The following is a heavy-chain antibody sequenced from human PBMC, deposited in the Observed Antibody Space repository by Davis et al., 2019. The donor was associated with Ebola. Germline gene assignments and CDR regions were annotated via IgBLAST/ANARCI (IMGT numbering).Heavy chain of an antibody. Sequence: AASVKVSCKASGYTFPNYGITWVRQAPGQGLEWLGWVSAYSVNTNSEQKLQGRVTMTTDTSTNTAYMELRSLRSDDTAVYYCARGQFTKRKNWFDPWGQGTLVTVSS. D-gene: IGHD3-3*01. CDR1: GYTFPNYG. J-gene: IGHJ5*02. CDR2: VSAYSVNT. CDR3: ARGQFTKRKNWFDP. V-gene: IGHV1-18*01.